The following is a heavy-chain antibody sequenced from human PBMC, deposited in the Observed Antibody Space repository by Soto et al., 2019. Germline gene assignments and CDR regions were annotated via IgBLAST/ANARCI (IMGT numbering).Heavy chain of an antibody. CDR1: GYTFNTYP. CDR3: ARVAYSGYDY. J-gene: IGHJ4*02. Sequence: QVQHVQSGAEVKKPGASVKVSCKASGYTFNTYPVHWVRQAPGHGLEWMGWIDAGNGNTEYSQKFQGRVTFTRDTSASTAFMELSSLRPEDTAVFYCARVAYSGYDYWGQGTLVTVSS. CDR2: IDAGNGNT. V-gene: IGHV1-3*01. D-gene: IGHD5-12*01.